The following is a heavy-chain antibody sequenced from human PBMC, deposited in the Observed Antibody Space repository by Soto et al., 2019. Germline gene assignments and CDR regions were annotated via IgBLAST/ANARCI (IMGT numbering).Heavy chain of an antibody. D-gene: IGHD1-20*01. Sequence: GGSLRLSCAASGFTFSSYAMHWVRQAPGKGLEWVAVISYDGSNKYYADSVKGRFTIYRDNSKNTLYLQMNRLRAEDTAVYYCARESLGITSWYFDLWGRGTLVTVSS. V-gene: IGHV3-30*04. CDR2: ISYDGSNK. CDR1: GFTFSSYA. CDR3: ARESLGITSWYFDL. J-gene: IGHJ2*01.